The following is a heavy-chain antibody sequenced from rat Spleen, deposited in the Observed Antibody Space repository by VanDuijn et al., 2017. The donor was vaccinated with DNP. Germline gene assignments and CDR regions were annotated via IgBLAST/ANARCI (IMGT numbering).Heavy chain of an antibody. D-gene: IGHD1-11*01. CDR1: GFTFSHYN. CDR3: ATGVYGGYEDWFAY. Sequence: EVQLVESGGGLVQPGRSLKLSCAASGFTFSHYNMAWVRQAPTKGLEWVASISTVGSNAYYRDSVEGRFAVSRDNAKSSLYLQMDSLRSEDTATYYCATGVYGGYEDWFAYWGQGTLVTVSS. V-gene: IGHV5-25*01. J-gene: IGHJ3*01. CDR2: ISTVGSNA.